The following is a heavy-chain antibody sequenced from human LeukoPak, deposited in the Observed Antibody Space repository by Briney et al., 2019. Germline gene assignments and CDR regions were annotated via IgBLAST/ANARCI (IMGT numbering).Heavy chain of an antibody. V-gene: IGHV3-30*02. D-gene: IGHD2-21*01. CDR3: APRVVVITAPFDY. CDR2: IRYDGTDK. J-gene: IGHJ4*02. CDR1: GFTFSSFG. Sequence: PGGSLRLSCAASGFTFSSFGMHWVRQAPGKGLEWVAFIRYDGTDKYYADSVKGRFTISRDNSKNTLYLQMNSLRPEDTAVYYCAPRVVVITAPFDYWGQGTLLTVSS.